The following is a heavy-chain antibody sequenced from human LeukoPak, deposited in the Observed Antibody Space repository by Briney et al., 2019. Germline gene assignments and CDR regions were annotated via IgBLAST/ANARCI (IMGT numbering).Heavy chain of an antibody. V-gene: IGHV1-18*01. J-gene: IGHJ6*03. CDR2: ISAYNGNT. D-gene: IGHD3-10*01. Sequence: VASVKVSCKASGYTFTSYGISWVRQAPGQGLEWMGWISAYNGNTNYAQKLRGRVTMTTDTSTSTAYMELRSLRSDDTAVYYCGSGSYYSGYYMDVWGKGTTVTVSS. CDR1: GYTFTSYG. CDR3: GSGSYYSGYYMDV.